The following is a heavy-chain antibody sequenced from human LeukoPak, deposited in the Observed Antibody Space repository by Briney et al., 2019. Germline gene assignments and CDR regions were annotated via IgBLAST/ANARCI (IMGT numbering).Heavy chain of an antibody. J-gene: IGHJ4*02. Sequence: GGSLRLSCAASGFTFSIYSVTWVRQAPGKGLEWVASISSTSSYIYYADSVKGRFTISRDNAKNSLYLQMNSLRAEDTAVYYCARDNGSGSPDYWGQGTLVTVSS. CDR2: ISSTSSYI. V-gene: IGHV3-21*01. CDR1: GFTFSIYS. D-gene: IGHD3-10*01. CDR3: ARDNGSGSPDY.